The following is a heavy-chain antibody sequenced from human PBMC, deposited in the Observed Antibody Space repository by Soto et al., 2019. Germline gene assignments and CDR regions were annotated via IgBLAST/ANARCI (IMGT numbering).Heavy chain of an antibody. CDR3: AKGAWLDY. D-gene: IGHD5-12*01. J-gene: IGHJ4*02. CDR1: GFTFTTFD. V-gene: IGHV3-23*01. Sequence: EVQLLESGGGLVQPGASLRLSCAASGFTFTTFDMSWARQAPGKGLEWGSVVRGRDGSTSYADSLKGRFTISKDSSKNTLYLPMNSPRAEDTSLYYCAKGAWLDYWGQGTLVTVSS. CDR2: VRGRDGST.